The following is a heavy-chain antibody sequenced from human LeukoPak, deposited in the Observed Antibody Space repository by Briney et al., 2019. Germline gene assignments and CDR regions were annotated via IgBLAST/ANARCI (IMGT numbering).Heavy chain of an antibody. CDR3: ARDLGSYYKRYFDY. CDR1: GFTFSSYS. CDR2: IWYDGSNK. J-gene: IGHJ4*02. Sequence: PGGSLRLSCAASGFTFSSYSMPWVRQAPGKGLEWVAVIWYDGSNKYYADSVKGRFTISRDNSKNTLYLQMNSLRAEDTAVYYCARDLGSYYKRYFDYWGQGTLVTVSS. D-gene: IGHD3-10*01. V-gene: IGHV3-33*08.